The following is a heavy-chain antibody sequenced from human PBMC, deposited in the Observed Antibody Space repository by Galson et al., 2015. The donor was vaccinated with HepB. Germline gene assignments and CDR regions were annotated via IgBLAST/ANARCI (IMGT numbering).Heavy chain of an antibody. CDR1: GDSVSSTSAV. CDR2: TYYRSRWYN. V-gene: IGHV6-1*01. CDR3: AYGVDV. Sequence: CAISGDSVSSTSAVWNWIRQSPSRGLGWLGRTYYRSRWYNDYAVSVKSRISINADTSKNQVSLRLNSVTPDDTAVYYCAYGVDVWGQGTRVTVS. J-gene: IGHJ6*02.